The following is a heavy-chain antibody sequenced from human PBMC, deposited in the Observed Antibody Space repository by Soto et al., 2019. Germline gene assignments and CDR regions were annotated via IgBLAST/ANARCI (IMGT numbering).Heavy chain of an antibody. Sequence: SETLSLTCTVSGDSISAYSWSWVRPPPGKGLEWIGNIHYNGNTKYNPSLKSRVSMSVDTSKNQLSLRLISVTAADTAKYFCAREGNLGRWLQPLDFWGQGTLVTVSS. CDR3: AREGNLGRWLQPLDF. CDR1: GDSISAYS. D-gene: IGHD5-12*01. J-gene: IGHJ4*02. V-gene: IGHV4-59*01. CDR2: IHYNGNT.